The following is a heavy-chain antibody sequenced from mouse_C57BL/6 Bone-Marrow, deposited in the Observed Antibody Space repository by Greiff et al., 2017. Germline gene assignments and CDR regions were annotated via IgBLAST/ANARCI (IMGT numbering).Heavy chain of an antibody. V-gene: IGHV1-76*01. CDR1: GYTFTDYY. Sequence: QVQLMQSGAELVRPGASVKLSCKASGYTFTDYYINWVKQRPGQGLEWIARIYPGSGNTYYTAKFKGKATLTAEKSSRPAYIQLSSLTSEDSAVYFCARGRWLLGAWFAYWGQGTLVTVSA. D-gene: IGHD2-3*01. CDR3: ARGRWLLGAWFAY. J-gene: IGHJ3*01. CDR2: IYPGSGNT.